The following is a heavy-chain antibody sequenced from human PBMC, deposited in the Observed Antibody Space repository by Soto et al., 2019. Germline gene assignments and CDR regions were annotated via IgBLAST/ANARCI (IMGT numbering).Heavy chain of an antibody. D-gene: IGHD5-12*01. CDR3: ARDVVATICDY. CDR1: GYTFTSNG. V-gene: IGHV1-18*04. CDR2: ISAYNGNT. Sequence: ASVKVYCMESGYTFTSNGSGWVPQAHGQGLEWMGWISAYNGNTNYAQKLQGRVTMTTDTSTSTAYMELRSLRSDDTAVYYCARDVVATICDYWGQGTLVTVSS. J-gene: IGHJ4*02.